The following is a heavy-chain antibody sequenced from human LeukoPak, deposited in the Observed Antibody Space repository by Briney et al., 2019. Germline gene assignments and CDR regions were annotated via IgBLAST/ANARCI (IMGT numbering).Heavy chain of an antibody. J-gene: IGHJ4*02. CDR3: ARVFSGSIAARPSDY. CDR1: GFTFSSYA. V-gene: IGHV3-30-3*01. CDR2: ISYDGSNK. D-gene: IGHD6-6*01. Sequence: GGSLRLSCAASGFTFSSYAMHWVRQAPGKGLEWVAVISYDGSNKYYADSVKGRFTISRDNPKNTLYLQMNSLRAEDTAVYYCARVFSGSIAARPSDYWGQGTLVTVSS.